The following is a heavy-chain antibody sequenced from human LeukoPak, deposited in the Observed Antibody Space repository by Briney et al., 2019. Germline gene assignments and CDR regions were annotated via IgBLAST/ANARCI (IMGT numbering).Heavy chain of an antibody. J-gene: IGHJ6*02. V-gene: IGHV1-2*04. CDR1: GYTFTGYY. CDR2: INPNSGGT. CDR3: ATPLGWDDSSGYYGMEV. D-gene: IGHD3-22*01. Sequence: ASVKVSCKASGYTFTGYYMHWVRQAPGQGPEWMGWINPNSGGTNYAQKFQGWVTMTRDTSISTAYMELSRLRSDDTAVYYCATPLGWDDSSGYYGMEVWGQGTTVTVSS.